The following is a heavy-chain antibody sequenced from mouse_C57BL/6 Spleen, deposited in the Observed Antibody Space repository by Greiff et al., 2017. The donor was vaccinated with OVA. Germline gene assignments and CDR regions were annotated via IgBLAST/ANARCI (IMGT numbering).Heavy chain of an antibody. V-gene: IGHV1-15*01. CDR1: GYTFTDYE. CDR2: IDPETGGT. CDR3: TSGGLRHGFAY. D-gene: IGHD2-4*01. J-gene: IGHJ3*01. Sequence: QVQLQQSGAELVRPGASVTLSCKASGYTFTDYEMHWVKQTPVHGLEWIGAIDPETGGTAYNQKFKGKAILTADKSSSTAYMELRSLTSEDSAVYYCTSGGLRHGFAYWGQGTLVTVSA.